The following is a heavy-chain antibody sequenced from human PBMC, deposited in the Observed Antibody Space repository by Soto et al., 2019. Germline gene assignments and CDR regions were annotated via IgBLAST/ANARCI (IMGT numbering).Heavy chain of an antibody. CDR3: AAEERDYYDSSGYPPAA. V-gene: IGHV1-58*01. CDR1: GFTFTSSA. D-gene: IGHD3-22*01. J-gene: IGHJ5*02. Sequence: SVKVSCKASGFTFTSSAVQWVRQARGQRLEWIGWIVVGSGNTNYAQKFQERVTITRDMSTSTAYMELSSLRSEDTAVYYCAAEERDYYDSSGYPPAAWGQGTLVTVSS. CDR2: IVVGSGNT.